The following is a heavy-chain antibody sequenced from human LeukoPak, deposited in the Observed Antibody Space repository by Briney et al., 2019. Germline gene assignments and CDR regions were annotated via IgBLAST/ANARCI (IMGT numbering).Heavy chain of an antibody. CDR2: ISAYNGNT. D-gene: IGHD3-22*01. V-gene: IGHV1-18*01. CDR1: GYTFTSYG. Sequence: ASVKVSCKASGYTFTSYGISWVRQAPGQGLEWMGWISAYNGNTNYAQKLQGRVTMTTDTSTSTAYMELRSLRSDDTAVYYCARSLYHDSYDYFDYWGQGTLVTVSS. CDR3: ARSLYHDSYDYFDY. J-gene: IGHJ4*02.